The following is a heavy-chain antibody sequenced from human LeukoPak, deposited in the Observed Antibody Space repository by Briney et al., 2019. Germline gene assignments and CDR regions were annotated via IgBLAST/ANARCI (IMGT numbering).Heavy chain of an antibody. J-gene: IGHJ6*02. CDR1: GYTFAKYA. V-gene: IGHV1-3*01. D-gene: IGHD2-2*01. CDR2: INAGNGNT. CDR3: ARSILVVPVASHLNYGVDV. Sequence: ASVKVSCKASGYTFAKYAIHWVRQAPGQRLEWMRWINAGNGNTRYSQKFQGGVTITRDTSASTAYMELSSLRSEDTAVYYCARSILVVPVASHLNYGVDVWGQGTTVTVSS.